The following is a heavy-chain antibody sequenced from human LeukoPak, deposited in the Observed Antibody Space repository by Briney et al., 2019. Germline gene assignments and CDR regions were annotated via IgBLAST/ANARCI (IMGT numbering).Heavy chain of an antibody. CDR1: GGSISSSSYY. CDR3: ARIYDSSGHPR. CDR2: IYYSGGT. J-gene: IGHJ4*02. D-gene: IGHD3-22*01. Sequence: SETLSLTCTVSGGSISSSSYYWGWIRQPPGKGLEWIGSIYYSGGTYYNPSLKSRVTISVDTSKNQFSLKLCSVTAADTAVYYCARIYDSSGHPRWGQGTLVTVSS. V-gene: IGHV4-39*01.